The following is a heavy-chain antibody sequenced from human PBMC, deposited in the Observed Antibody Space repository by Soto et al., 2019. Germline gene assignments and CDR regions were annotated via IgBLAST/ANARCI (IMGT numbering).Heavy chain of an antibody. J-gene: IGHJ4*02. CDR1: GFTFSSYA. Sequence: GGSLRLSCAASGFTFSSYAMSWVRQAPGKGLEWVSAISGSGGSTYYADSVKGRFTISRDNSKNTLYLQMNSLRAEDTAVYYCAKEGGYGRYFAWLSSPLDYWGQGTLVTVSS. CDR2: ISGSGGST. V-gene: IGHV3-23*01. CDR3: AKEGGYGRYFAWLSSPLDY. D-gene: IGHD3-9*01.